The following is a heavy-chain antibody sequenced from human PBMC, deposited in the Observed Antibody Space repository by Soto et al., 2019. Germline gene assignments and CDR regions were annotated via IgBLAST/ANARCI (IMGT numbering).Heavy chain of an antibody. D-gene: IGHD3-16*01. J-gene: IGHJ6*01. V-gene: IGHV1-18*01. CDR1: GYTFTTYG. Sequence: ASVKVSCKASGYTFTTYGISWVRQAPGQGLEWLGWINTHNGNTNYAQNLQGRVIMTADTSTSTAYMELRSLRSDDTAIYYCTREGSYAYYYYGMDACRHGHTVTVPS. CDR3: TREGSYAYYYYGMDA. CDR2: INTHNGNT.